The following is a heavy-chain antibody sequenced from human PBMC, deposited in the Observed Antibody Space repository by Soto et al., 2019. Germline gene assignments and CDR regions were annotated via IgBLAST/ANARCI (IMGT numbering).Heavy chain of an antibody. CDR2: IDPSDSYT. V-gene: IGHV5-10-1*01. D-gene: IGHD6-13*01. J-gene: IGHJ6*02. Sequence: PGESLKISCKGSGYSFTSYWISWVRQMPGKGLEWMGRIDPSDSYTNYSPSFQGHVTISADKSISTAYLQWSSLKASDTAMYYCGRNSAAGEDPYYYYGMDVWGQGTTVTVSS. CDR1: GYSFTSYW. CDR3: GRNSAAGEDPYYYYGMDV.